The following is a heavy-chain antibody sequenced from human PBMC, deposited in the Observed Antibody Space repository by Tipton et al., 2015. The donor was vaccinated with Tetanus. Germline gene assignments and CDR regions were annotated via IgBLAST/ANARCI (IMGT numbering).Heavy chain of an antibody. J-gene: IGHJ4*02. CDR3: ARDQARGARGWNYFDY. Sequence: TLSLTCTVSGGSISSGGYYWSWIRQHPGKGLEWIRDIYYSGSTYYNPSLKSRVTLSVDTSKNQFSLKLNSVTAADTAVYYCARDQARGARGWNYFDYWGQGTLVTVSP. D-gene: IGHD1-26*01. CDR1: GGSISSGGYY. V-gene: IGHV4-31*03. CDR2: IYYSGST.